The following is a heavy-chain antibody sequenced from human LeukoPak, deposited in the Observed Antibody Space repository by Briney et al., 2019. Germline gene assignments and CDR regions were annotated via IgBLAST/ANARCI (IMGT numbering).Heavy chain of an antibody. D-gene: IGHD4-17*01. CDR2: TLYDGRNE. CDR1: GFTFSSYS. Sequence: GGSLRLSCVVSGFTFSSYSMHWVRQAPGKGLEWVAVTLYDGRNEYYAHSVKGRFTIYRDNSKNTLYLQMNSLRAEDTALYYCARRYSGDSPLDYWGQGTLVTVSS. V-gene: IGHV3-30*04. J-gene: IGHJ4*02. CDR3: ARRYSGDSPLDY.